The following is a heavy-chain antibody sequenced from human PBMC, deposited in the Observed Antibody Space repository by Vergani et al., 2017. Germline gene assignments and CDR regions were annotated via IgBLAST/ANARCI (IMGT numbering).Heavy chain of an antibody. CDR2: ISGSGGST. CDR3: AKHHRSGWYVGGWFDP. Sequence: EVQLLESGGDLVPPGGSLRLSCAASGFTFNYYAMHWVRQAPGKGLEWVSGISGSGGSTYYAGSVKGRFTISRDNSKNTLYLQMNSLRAEDTAVYYCAKHHRSGWYVGGWFDPWGQGTLVTVSS. D-gene: IGHD6-19*01. V-gene: IGHV3-23*01. J-gene: IGHJ5*02. CDR1: GFTFNYYA.